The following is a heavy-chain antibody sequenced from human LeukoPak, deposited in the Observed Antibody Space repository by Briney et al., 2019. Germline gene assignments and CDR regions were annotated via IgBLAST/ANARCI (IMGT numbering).Heavy chain of an antibody. J-gene: IGHJ3*01. D-gene: IGHD3-22*01. CDR2: ISDSSGST. V-gene: IGHV3-23*01. CDR3: AKRTPTYYYDRSAYDAFDV. CDR1: GFTFSSYA. Sequence: GGSLRLSCAASGFTFSSYAMNWVRQAPGKGLEWASAISDSSGSTYYADSVKGRFTISRDNSKNTLYLQMNSLRAEDTAVYYCAKRTPTYYYDRSAYDAFDVWGQGTMVTVSS.